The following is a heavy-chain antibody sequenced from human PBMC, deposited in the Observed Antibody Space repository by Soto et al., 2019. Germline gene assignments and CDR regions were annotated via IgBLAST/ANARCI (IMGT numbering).Heavy chain of an antibody. CDR2: ISSSSSYI. J-gene: IGHJ4*02. V-gene: IGHV3-21*01. D-gene: IGHD4-4*01. Sequence: PGGSLRLSRAASGFTFSSYSMNWVRQAPGKGLEWVSSISSSSSYIYYADSVKGRFTISRDNAKNSLYLQMNSLRAEDTAVYCCARVRTVRPLDYWGQGTLVTVSS. CDR1: GFTFSSYS. CDR3: ARVRTVRPLDY.